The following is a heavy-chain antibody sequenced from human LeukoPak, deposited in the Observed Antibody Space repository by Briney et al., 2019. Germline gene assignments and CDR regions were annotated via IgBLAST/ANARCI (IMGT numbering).Heavy chain of an antibody. J-gene: IGHJ4*02. CDR3: AREGEIAAPVK. Sequence: GGSLRLSCAASGFTFSSYWMSWVRQAPGKGLEWVANIKQDGREKYYVDSVKGRFTISRDNAKNSLYLQMNSLRAEDTAVYYCAREGEIAAPVKWGQGTLVTVSS. CDR2: IKQDGREK. V-gene: IGHV3-7*01. D-gene: IGHD6-13*01. CDR1: GFTFSSYW.